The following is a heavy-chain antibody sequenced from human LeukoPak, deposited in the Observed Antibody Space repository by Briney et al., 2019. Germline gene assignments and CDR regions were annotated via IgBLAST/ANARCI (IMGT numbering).Heavy chain of an antibody. CDR2: IRYDGSNK. Sequence: PGGSLRPSCAASGFTFSSYGMHWVRQAPGKGLEWVAFIRYDGSNKYYADSVKGRFTISRDDSRNTLYLQMNSLRAEDTAVYFCAKDFISGSAHWGQGTLVTVSS. V-gene: IGHV3-30*02. D-gene: IGHD6-19*01. CDR1: GFTFSSYG. J-gene: IGHJ4*02. CDR3: AKDFISGSAH.